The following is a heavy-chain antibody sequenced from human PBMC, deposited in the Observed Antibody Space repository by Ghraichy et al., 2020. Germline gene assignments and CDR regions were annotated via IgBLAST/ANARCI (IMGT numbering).Heavy chain of an antibody. D-gene: IGHD3-22*01. CDR3: AKDLNIDDISGYFHFNYYYGMDV. Sequence: GGSLRLSCAASGFTFDDYTMHWVRQAPGKGLEWVSLISWDGGRTYYADSVKGRFTISRDNSKNSLYLQMNSLRAEDTALYYCAKDLNIDDISGYFHFNYYYGMDVWGQGTTVTVSS. CDR1: GFTFDDYT. CDR2: ISWDGGRT. J-gene: IGHJ6*02. V-gene: IGHV3-43*01.